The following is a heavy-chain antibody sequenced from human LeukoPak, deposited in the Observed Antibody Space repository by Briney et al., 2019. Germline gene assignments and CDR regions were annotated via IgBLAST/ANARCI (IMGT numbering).Heavy chain of an antibody. D-gene: IGHD6-13*01. CDR3: TREQSVKLLQTSSTYFKQVFAI. V-gene: IGHV1-18*01. Sequence: ASVMFACQTSGYTFTNYGISWVRQATGLGLEWSGWVSAYNGNPKYAPKLQCRVTMPTHTSTRTAYMERRSVRCDDPAAHYCTREQSVKLLQTSSTYFKQVFAIWGQGPMVTVSS. CDR1: GYTFTNYG. J-gene: IGHJ3*02. CDR2: VSAYNGNP.